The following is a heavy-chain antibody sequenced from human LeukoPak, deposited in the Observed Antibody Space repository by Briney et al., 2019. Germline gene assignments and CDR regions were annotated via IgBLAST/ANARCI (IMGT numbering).Heavy chain of an antibody. V-gene: IGHV3-21*01. D-gene: IGHD2-2*02. J-gene: IGHJ4*02. CDR2: ITSTSIYI. Sequence: GGSLRLSCEASGFTFSTYSMNWVRQAPGKGLEWVSSITSTSIYIYYIDSVKGRFTISRDNAKNSLYLQMNSLRAADTAVYYCAKGYCTGTSCYTGLDYWGQGTLVTVSS. CDR3: AKGYCTGTSCYTGLDY. CDR1: GFTFSTYS.